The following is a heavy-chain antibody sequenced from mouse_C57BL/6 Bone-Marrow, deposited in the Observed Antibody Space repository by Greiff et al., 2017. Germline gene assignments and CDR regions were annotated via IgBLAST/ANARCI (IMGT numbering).Heavy chain of an antibody. CDR3: ARDPYYYGSSSSWFAY. J-gene: IGHJ3*01. D-gene: IGHD1-1*01. CDR2: INPYNGGT. Sequence: VQLKQSGPVLVKPGASVKMSCKASGYTFTDYYMNWVKQSHGKSLEWIGVINPYNGGTSYNQKFKGKATLTVDKSSSTAYMELNSLTSEDSAVYYCARDPYYYGSSSSWFAYWGQGTLVTVSA. CDR1: GYTFTDYY. V-gene: IGHV1-19*01.